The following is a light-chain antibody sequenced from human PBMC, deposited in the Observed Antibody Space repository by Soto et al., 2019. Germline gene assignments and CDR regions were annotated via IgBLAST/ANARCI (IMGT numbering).Light chain of an antibody. Sequence: QVSQSPSSLSASVGDRGTITCRASQGISSFLAWYQQKPGKAPNLLMYAASTLQSGVPSRFSGGESGTEYTLTISSLQPEDSATYYCQQLYIFPLTFGQGTRLEI. V-gene: IGKV1-9*01. CDR1: QGISSF. J-gene: IGKJ5*01. CDR2: AAS. CDR3: QQLYIFPLT.